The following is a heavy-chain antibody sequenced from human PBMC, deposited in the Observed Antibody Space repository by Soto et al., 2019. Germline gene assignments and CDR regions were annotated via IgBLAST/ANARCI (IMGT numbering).Heavy chain of an antibody. CDR3: ARLWSCGDYGAFDI. J-gene: IGHJ3*02. Sequence: ASVKVSCKASGYTFTSYDINWVRQATGQGLEWMGWMNPNSGNTGYAQKFQGRVTMTRNTSISTAYMELSSLRSEDTAVYYCARLWSCGDYGAFDIWGQGTMVTVSS. V-gene: IGHV1-8*01. CDR2: MNPNSGNT. D-gene: IGHD4-17*01. CDR1: GYTFTSYD.